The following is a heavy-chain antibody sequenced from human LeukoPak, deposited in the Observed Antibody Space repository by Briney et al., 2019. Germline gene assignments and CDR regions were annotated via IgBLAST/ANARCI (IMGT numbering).Heavy chain of an antibody. J-gene: IGHJ5*02. CDR3: ARQAGYCSGGSCLEVSWFDP. CDR2: IYYSGST. D-gene: IGHD2-15*01. CDR1: GGSISSDGYY. V-gene: IGHV4-39*01. Sequence: PSETLSLTCTVSGGSISSDGYYWGWIRQPPGKGLGWIGSIYYSGSTYYNPSLKSRVTISVDTSKNQFSLKLSSVTAADTAVYYCARQAGYCSGGSCLEVSWFDPWGQGTLVTVSS.